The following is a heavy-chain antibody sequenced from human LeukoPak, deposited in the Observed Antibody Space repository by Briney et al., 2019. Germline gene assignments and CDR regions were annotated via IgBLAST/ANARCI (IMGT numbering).Heavy chain of an antibody. D-gene: IGHD4-23*01. Sequence: PGGSLRLSCAASGFTFSSYNMNWVRQAPGKGLEWVSSISSSSRYIYYADSVKGRFTISRDNAKNSLFLQMNSLRAEDTAVYYCASAFYGGNPDAGYWGQGTLVTVSS. CDR3: ASAFYGGNPDAGY. J-gene: IGHJ4*02. CDR1: GFTFSSYN. V-gene: IGHV3-21*01. CDR2: ISSSSRYI.